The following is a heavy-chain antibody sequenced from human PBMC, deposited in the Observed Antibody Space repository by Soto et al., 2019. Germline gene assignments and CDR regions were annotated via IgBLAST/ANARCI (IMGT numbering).Heavy chain of an antibody. V-gene: IGHV4-61*01. CDR1: GGSFSSGSYY. J-gene: IGHJ4*02. Sequence: XATLSLTCTVSGGSFSSGSYYWSWIRQPPGKGLEWIGYIYYSGSTNYNPSLKSRVTISVDTSKNQFSLKLSSVTAADTAVYYCARAEAAAGGGDYWGQRTLVTVSS. D-gene: IGHD6-13*01. CDR3: ARAEAAAGGGDY. CDR2: IYYSGST.